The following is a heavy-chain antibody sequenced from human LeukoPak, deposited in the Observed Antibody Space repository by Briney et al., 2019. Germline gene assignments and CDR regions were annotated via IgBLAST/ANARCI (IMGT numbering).Heavy chain of an antibody. J-gene: IGHJ6*02. D-gene: IGHD2-21*01. CDR2: IDISGFTI. V-gene: IGHV3-48*03. Sequence: GGSLRLSCAASGFAFSSSEMNWVRQAPGKGLEWVSYIDISGFTIYYADSVKGRFTISRDNAKNSLYLQMNSLRVEDTAVYYCARDSYWYGMDVWGQGTTVTDSS. CDR1: GFAFSSSE. CDR3: ARDSYWYGMDV.